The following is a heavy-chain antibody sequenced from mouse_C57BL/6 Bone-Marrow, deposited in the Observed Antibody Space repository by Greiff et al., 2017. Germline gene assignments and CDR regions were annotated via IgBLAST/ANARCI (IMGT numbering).Heavy chain of an antibody. D-gene: IGHD2-4*01. CDR1: GYTFTSYW. CDR2: IHPNSGST. J-gene: IGHJ4*01. Sequence: QVQLQQPGAELVKPGASVKLSCKASGYTFTSYWMHWVKQRPGQGLAWIGMIHPNSGSTNYNEKFKSKATLTVDKSSSTAYMLLSSLTAEDSAVYYCVYDYDGYAMDYWGQGTSVTVSS. CDR3: VYDYDGYAMDY. V-gene: IGHV1-64*01.